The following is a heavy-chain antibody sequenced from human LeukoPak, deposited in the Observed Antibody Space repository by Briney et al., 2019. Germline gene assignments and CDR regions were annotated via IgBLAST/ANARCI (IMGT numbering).Heavy chain of an antibody. CDR1: GGSFSGYY. CDR3: ARGVPDYYDSSGYYYDY. J-gene: IGHJ4*02. CDR2: INHSGST. V-gene: IGHV4-34*01. Sequence: SETLSLACAVYGGSFSGYYWSWIRQPPGKGLGWIGEINHSGSTNYHPSLKSRVTISVDTSKNQFSLKLSYVPAADTAVYYCARGVPDYYDSSGYYYDYWGQGTLVTVSS. D-gene: IGHD3-22*01.